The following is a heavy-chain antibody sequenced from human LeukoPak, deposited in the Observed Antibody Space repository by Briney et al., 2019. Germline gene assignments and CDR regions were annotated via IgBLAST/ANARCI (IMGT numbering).Heavy chain of an antibody. D-gene: IGHD6-13*01. V-gene: IGHV1-18*01. CDR2: ISAYNGNT. J-gene: IGHJ4*02. CDR3: ARDPQQQLAPPLDY. CDR1: GYTFTSYG. Sequence: ASVTVSCKASGYTFTSYGISWVRQAPGQGLEWMGWISAYNGNTNYAQTLQGRTTMTTDTYRSTADMELTRLRSDSTGVYYCARDPQQQLAPPLDYWGQGTLVTVSS.